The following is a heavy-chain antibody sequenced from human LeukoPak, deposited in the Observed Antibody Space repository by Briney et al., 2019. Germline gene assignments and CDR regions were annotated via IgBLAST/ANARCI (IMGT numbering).Heavy chain of an antibody. Sequence: GASVKVSCKASGYTFTSYGISWVRQAPGQGLEWMGWISAYNGNTNYAQKLPGRVTLTTDTSTSTAYMELRGLRSDYTAVYYCSTVAGRYEADYWGQGTLVTVSS. J-gene: IGHJ4*02. CDR1: GYTFTSYG. CDR3: STVAGRYEADY. D-gene: IGHD6-19*01. V-gene: IGHV1-18*01. CDR2: ISAYNGNT.